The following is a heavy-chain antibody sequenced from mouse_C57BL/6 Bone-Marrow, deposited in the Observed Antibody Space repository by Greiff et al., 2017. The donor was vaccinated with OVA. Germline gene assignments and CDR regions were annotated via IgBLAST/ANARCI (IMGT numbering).Heavy chain of an antibody. CDR2: IYPGSGRT. J-gene: IGHJ3*01. CDR1: GYTFTSYW. Sequence: VQLQQPGAELVKPGASVKMSCKASGYTFTSYWITWVKQRPGQGLEWIGDIYPGSGRTNYNEKFKSKATLTVDTSSSTAYMQLSSLTSEASAVYYCARRFPYGSSSWFAYWGQGTLVTVSA. V-gene: IGHV1-55*01. CDR3: ARRFPYGSSSWFAY. D-gene: IGHD1-1*01.